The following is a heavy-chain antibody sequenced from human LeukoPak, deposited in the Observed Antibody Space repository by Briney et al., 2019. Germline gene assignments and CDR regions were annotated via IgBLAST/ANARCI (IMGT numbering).Heavy chain of an antibody. V-gene: IGHV4-31*03. CDR3: ARGDLSGVYSGYDP. Sequence: SETLSLTCTVSGGSISSGGYYWSWIRQHPGKGLEWIGYIYYSGSTYYNPSLKSRVTISVDTSKNQFSLKLSSVTAADTAVYYCARGDLSGVYSGYDPWSQGTLVTVSS. CDR1: GGSISSGGYY. CDR2: IYYSGST. J-gene: IGHJ5*02. D-gene: IGHD5-12*01.